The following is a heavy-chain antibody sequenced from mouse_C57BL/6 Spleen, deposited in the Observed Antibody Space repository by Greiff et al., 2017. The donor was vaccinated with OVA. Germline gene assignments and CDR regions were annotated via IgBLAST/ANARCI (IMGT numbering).Heavy chain of an antibody. V-gene: IGHV1-81*01. CDR3: AVITTVVALDY. CDR2: IYPRSGNT. J-gene: IGHJ2*01. Sequence: QVHVKQSGAELARPGASVKLSCKASGYTFTSYGISWVKQRTGQGLEWIGEIYPRSGNTYYNEKFKGKATLTADKSSSTAYMELRSLTSEDSAVYFCAVITTVVALDYWGQGTTLTVSS. CDR1: GYTFTSYG. D-gene: IGHD1-1*01.